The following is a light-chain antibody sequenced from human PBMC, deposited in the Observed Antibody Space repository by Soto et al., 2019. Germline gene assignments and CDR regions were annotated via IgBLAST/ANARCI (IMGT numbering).Light chain of an antibody. CDR1: QSISSN. J-gene: IGKJ5*01. V-gene: IGKV3-15*01. Sequence: EIVMTQSPATLSVSPGERATLSCRASQSISSNLAWYQQKPGQAPRLLMFRTSSRATGFPARFSGSGSGTEFTLTISSLQSDDFAVYHCQQYNNWPPITFGQGTRLEIK. CDR3: QQYNNWPPIT. CDR2: RTS.